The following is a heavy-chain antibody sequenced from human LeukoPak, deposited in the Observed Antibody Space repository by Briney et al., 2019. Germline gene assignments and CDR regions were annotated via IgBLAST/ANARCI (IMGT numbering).Heavy chain of an antibody. D-gene: IGHD3-10*01. CDR1: GGSISGYY. CDR2: IYYSGST. J-gene: IGHJ5*02. CDR3: AREGLGMVRGVT. V-gene: IGHV4-59*01. Sequence: PSETLSLTCTVSGGSISGYYWSWIRQPPGKGLEWIGYIYYSGSTNYNPSLKSRVTISVDTSKNQFSLKLSSVTAADTAVYYCAREGLGMVRGVTWGQGTLVTVSS.